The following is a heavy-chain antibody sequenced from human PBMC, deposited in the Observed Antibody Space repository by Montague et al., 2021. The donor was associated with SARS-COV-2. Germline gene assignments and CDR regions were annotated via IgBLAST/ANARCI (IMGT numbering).Heavy chain of an antibody. CDR2: IYYLGSS. J-gene: IGHJ6*03. V-gene: IGHV4-39*01. CDR1: GGSIISTNHY. Sequence: SETLSLTCTVSGGSIISTNHYWGWTRQPPGKGLEWIGSIYYLGSSYSNPSLESRVTLSVDTSKNQFYLKLTSVTAADTAVYYCASHSVGTGMVPGYMDVWGKGTTVTVSS. CDR3: ASHSVGTGMVPGYMDV. D-gene: IGHD5-18*01.